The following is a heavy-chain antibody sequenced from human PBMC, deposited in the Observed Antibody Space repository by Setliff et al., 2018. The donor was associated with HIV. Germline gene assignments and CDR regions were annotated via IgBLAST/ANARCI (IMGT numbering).Heavy chain of an antibody. CDR1: GFTFSTSW. J-gene: IGHJ4*02. V-gene: IGHV3-74*01. CDR3: RAAVGGTYYFDY. D-gene: IGHD6-13*01. Sequence: GGSLRLSCAASGFTFSTSWMHWVRQVPGKELVWVSRISSDGRRRDYADSVKGRFTISRDNAKNTLFLQMNGLRAEDTAVYYCRAAVGGTYYFDYWGQGTLVTVSS. CDR2: ISSDGRRR.